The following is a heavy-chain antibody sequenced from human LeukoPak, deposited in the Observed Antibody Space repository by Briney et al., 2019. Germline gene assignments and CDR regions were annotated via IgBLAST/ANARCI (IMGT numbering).Heavy chain of an antibody. CDR2: ISSSSSYI. CDR1: GFTLSSYS. D-gene: IGHD2-15*01. V-gene: IGHV3-21*01. CDR3: ARYCSGGSCYRTEIDY. Sequence: GGSLRLSCAASGFTLSSYSMNWVRQAPGKGLEWVSSISSSSSYIYYADSVKGRFTISRDNAKNSLYLQMNSLRAEDTAVYYCARYCSGGSCYRTEIDYWGQGTLVTVSS. J-gene: IGHJ4*02.